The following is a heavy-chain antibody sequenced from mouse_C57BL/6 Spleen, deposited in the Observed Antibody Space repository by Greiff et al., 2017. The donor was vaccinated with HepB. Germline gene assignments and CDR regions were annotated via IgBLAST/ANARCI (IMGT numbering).Heavy chain of an antibody. CDR3: ARRYYGNYDYFDY. J-gene: IGHJ2*01. Sequence: VQLKESGGGLVKPGGSLKLSCAASGFTFSDYGMHWVRQAPEKGLEWVAYISSGSSTIYYADTVKGRFTISRDNAKNTLFMQMTSLRSEDTAMYYCARRYYGNYDYFDYWGHSTTLTVSS. V-gene: IGHV5-17*01. D-gene: IGHD2-1*01. CDR1: GFTFSDYG. CDR2: ISSGSSTI.